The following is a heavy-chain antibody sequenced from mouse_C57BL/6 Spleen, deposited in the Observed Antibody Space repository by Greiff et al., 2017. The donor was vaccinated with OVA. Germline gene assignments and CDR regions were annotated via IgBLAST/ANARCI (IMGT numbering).Heavy chain of an antibody. CDR2: INPSNGGT. Sequence: VQLQQPGTELVKPGASVKLSCKASGYTFTSYWMHWVKQRPGQGLEWIGNINPSNGGTNYNEKFKSKATLTVDKSSSTAYMLLSSLTSEDSAVYYCARARQHSGAMDYWGQGTSVTVSS. CDR1: GYTFTSYW. J-gene: IGHJ4*01. CDR3: ARARQHSGAMDY. V-gene: IGHV1-53*01. D-gene: IGHD3-1*01.